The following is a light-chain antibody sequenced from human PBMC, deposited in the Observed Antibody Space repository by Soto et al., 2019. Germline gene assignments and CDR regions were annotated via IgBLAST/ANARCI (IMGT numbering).Light chain of an antibody. J-gene: IGKJ1*01. CDR3: QQSYRSTWT. CDR1: QGISTY. Sequence: DIQMPQCPSSLSASVGARVTITCRASQGISTYLNWYLQKPGKAPKLLIYAASSLQSGVPSRFSGSGSETELTLTISSLQPEDFAAYSCQQSYRSTWTFGQGTKVDIK. V-gene: IGKV1-39*01. CDR2: AAS.